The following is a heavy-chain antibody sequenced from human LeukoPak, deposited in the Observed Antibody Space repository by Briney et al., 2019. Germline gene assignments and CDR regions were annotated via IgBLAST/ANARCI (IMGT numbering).Heavy chain of an antibody. Sequence: GGSLRLSSAASGFTFSSYWMSWVRQAPGKGLEWVANIKQDGSEKYYVDSVKGRFTISKDNAKNSLYLQMNSLRAEDTAVYYCARDVSRYGSGSYRLNWFDPWGQGTLVTVSS. D-gene: IGHD3-10*01. V-gene: IGHV3-7*03. CDR2: IKQDGSEK. CDR1: GFTFSSYW. CDR3: ARDVSRYGSGSYRLNWFDP. J-gene: IGHJ5*02.